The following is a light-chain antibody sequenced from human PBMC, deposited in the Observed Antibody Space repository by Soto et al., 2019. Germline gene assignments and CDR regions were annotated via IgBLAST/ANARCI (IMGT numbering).Light chain of an antibody. J-gene: IGKJ1*01. CDR1: QSVSNF. V-gene: IGKV3-11*01. CDR3: QQRSIWPWT. Sequence: EVVLTQSPATLSLPPGERATLSCRASQSVSNFLAWYQQKPGQAPRLLIYDTSDRATGLPARFSGSGSGTDFTLTISSLEPEDFAVFYCQQRSIWPWTFGQGTKVEIK. CDR2: DTS.